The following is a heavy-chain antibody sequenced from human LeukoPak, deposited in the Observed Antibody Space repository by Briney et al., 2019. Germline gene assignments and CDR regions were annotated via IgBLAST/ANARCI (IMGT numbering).Heavy chain of an antibody. D-gene: IGHD5/OR15-5a*01. V-gene: IGHV1-46*01. CDR3: ASSFYDLLVYFDY. Sequence: ASVKVSCKASGYTFTSYYMHWVRQAPGQGLEWMGKINPSDGSTRYAQKFQGRVTMTRDMFTSTVYMELSSLRSEDTAVYYCASSFYDLLVYFDYWGQGTLVTVSS. CDR2: INPSDGST. J-gene: IGHJ4*02. CDR1: GYTFTSYY.